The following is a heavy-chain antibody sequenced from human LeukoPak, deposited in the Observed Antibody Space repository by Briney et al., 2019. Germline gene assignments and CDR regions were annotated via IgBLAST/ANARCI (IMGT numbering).Heavy chain of an antibody. CDR2: INPNSGGT. J-gene: IGHJ6*03. D-gene: IGHD6-13*01. CDR3: ARDGIAAAGISGAYYMDV. Sequence: ASVKVSCKASGYTFTAYYMHWVRQAPGQGLEWMGWINPNSGGTNYAQKFQGRVTMTRDTSISTAYMELSRLKSDDTAVYYCARDGIAAAGISGAYYMDVWGKGTTVTVSS. V-gene: IGHV1-2*02. CDR1: GYTFTAYY.